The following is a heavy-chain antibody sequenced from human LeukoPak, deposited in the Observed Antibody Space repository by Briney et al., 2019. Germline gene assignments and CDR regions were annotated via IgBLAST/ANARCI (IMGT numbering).Heavy chain of an antibody. CDR3: ARGISWDSSGADAFDI. V-gene: IGHV4-38-2*02. Sequence: SETLSLTCTVSGYSISSGYYWGWIRQPPGKGLEWIGEINHSGSTNYNPSLKSRVIISVNTSKNQFSLKLSSVTAADTAVYYCARGISWDSSGADAFDIWGQGTMVTVSS. CDR1: GYSISSGYY. J-gene: IGHJ3*02. D-gene: IGHD3-22*01. CDR2: INHSGST.